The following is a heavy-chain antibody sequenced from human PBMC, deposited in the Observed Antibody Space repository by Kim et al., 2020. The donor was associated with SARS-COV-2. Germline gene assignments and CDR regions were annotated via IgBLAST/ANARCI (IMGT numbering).Heavy chain of an antibody. J-gene: IGHJ6*03. D-gene: IGHD2-2*01. V-gene: IGHV1-8*01. Sequence: ASVKVSCKASGYTFTSYDINWVRQATGQGLEWMGWMNPNSGNTGYAQKFQGRVTMTRNTSISTAYMELSSLRSEDTAVYYCATRYCSSTSCYSAHYYYYMDVWGKGTTVTVSS. CDR3: ATRYCSSTSCYSAHYYYYMDV. CDR2: MNPNSGNT. CDR1: GYTFTSYD.